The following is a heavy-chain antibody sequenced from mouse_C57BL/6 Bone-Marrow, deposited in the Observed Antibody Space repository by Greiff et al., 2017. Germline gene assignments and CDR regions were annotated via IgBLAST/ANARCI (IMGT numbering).Heavy chain of an antibody. CDR3: TRSSSGYVGVAMDY. Sequence: QVQLKQPGAELVKPGASVKVSCKASGYTFTSYWMHWVKQRPGQGLEWIGRIHPSDSDTNYNQKFKGKATLTVDKSSSTAYMELRSLTSEDSAVYYCTRSSSGYVGVAMDYWGQGTSVTVSS. CDR2: IHPSDSDT. J-gene: IGHJ4*01. CDR1: GYTFTSYW. V-gene: IGHV1-74*01. D-gene: IGHD3-2*02.